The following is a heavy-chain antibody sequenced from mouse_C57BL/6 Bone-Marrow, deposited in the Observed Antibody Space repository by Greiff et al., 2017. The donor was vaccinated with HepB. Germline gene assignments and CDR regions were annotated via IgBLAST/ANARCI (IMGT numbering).Heavy chain of an antibody. CDR1: GFNIKDDY. CDR2: IDPENGDT. D-gene: IGHD1-1*02. Sequence: VQLQQSGAELVRPGASVKLSCTASGFNIKDDYMHWVKQRPEQGLEWIGWIDPENGDTEYASKFQGKATITADTSSNTAYLQLSSLTSEDTAVYYCTTGGGTWFAYWGQGTLVTVSA. V-gene: IGHV14-4*01. J-gene: IGHJ3*01. CDR3: TTGGGTWFAY.